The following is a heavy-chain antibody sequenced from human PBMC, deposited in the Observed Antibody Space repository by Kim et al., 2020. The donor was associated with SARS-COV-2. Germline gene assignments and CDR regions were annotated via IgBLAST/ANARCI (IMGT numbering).Heavy chain of an antibody. CDR3: AHDSPGLPGFDV. CDR1: GFSLTTDREG. Sequence: SGPTLVNPTQTLMLTCTFSGFSLTTDREGLTWVRQPPGKALEWLALIYVNDQKRYSPSLRSRLTIVKDASKDQVVLMMTNMDPVDTGTYYCAHDSPGLPGFDVWGQGTTVTVSS. J-gene: IGHJ6*02. CDR2: IYVNDQK. D-gene: IGHD6-25*01. V-gene: IGHV2-5*01.